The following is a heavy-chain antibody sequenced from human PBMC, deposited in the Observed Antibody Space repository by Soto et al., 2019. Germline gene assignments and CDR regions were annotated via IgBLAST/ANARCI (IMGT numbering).Heavy chain of an antibody. CDR2: INHSGST. J-gene: IGHJ4*02. CDR3: ARGLGFGEFSNEY. D-gene: IGHD3-10*01. V-gene: IGHV4-34*01. CDR1: GGSFSGYY. Sequence: QVQLQQWGAGLLKPSETLSLTCAVYGGSFSGYYWSWIRQPPGKGLEWIGEINHSGSTNYNPSPKGRVTISVDTSKNQCALELSFVAAADTAVYYCARGLGFGEFSNEYWGQGTLVTVSS.